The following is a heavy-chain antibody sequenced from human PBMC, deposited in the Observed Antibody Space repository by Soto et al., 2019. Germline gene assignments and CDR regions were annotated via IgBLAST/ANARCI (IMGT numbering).Heavy chain of an antibody. CDR3: ARGRYCSSTSCYGSWFDP. Sequence: QVQLVQSGAEVKKPGSSVKVSCKASGGTFSSYTISWVRQAPGQGLEWMGRIIPILGIANYAQKFQGRVTITADKSTSTAYMELSSLRSEDTAVYYCARGRYCSSTSCYGSWFDPWGQGTLVTVSS. V-gene: IGHV1-69*02. J-gene: IGHJ5*02. D-gene: IGHD2-2*01. CDR1: GGTFSSYT. CDR2: IIPILGIA.